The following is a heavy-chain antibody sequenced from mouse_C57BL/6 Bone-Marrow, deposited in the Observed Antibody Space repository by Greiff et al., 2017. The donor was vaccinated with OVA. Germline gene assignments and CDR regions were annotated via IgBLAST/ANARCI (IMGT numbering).Heavy chain of an antibody. Sequence: VQLQQSGPELVKPGASVKISCKASGYTFTDYYMNWVKQSHGKSLEWIGDINPNNGGTSYNQKFKGKATLTVDKSSSTAYMELRSLTSEDSAVYYCARIYYYGSSYEDFDYWGQGTTLTVSS. D-gene: IGHD1-1*01. CDR1: GYTFTDYY. J-gene: IGHJ2*01. V-gene: IGHV1-26*01. CDR3: ARIYYYGSSYEDFDY. CDR2: INPNNGGT.